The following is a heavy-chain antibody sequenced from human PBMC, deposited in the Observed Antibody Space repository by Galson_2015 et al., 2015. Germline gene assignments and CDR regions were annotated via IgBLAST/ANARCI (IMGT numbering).Heavy chain of an antibody. CDR2: ISYNGSNK. CDR1: GFTFSSFT. CDR3: ASNSFRYDRSRTSLAFDI. D-gene: IGHD3-22*01. Sequence: SLRLPCAASGFTFSSFTMHWVRQAPGQGLEWVALISYNGSNKRHAESVKGRFTISRDNSENTLYLQMNSLRVEDTAVYYCASNSFRYDRSRTSLAFDIWGQGTMVTVS. V-gene: IGHV3-30-3*01. J-gene: IGHJ3*02.